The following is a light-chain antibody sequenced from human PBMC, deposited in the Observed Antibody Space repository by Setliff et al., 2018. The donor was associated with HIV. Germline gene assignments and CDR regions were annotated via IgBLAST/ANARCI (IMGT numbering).Light chain of an antibody. CDR1: RSDVGDYNF. CDR3: CSYRSSDTLG. Sequence: QSALAQPASVSGSPGQSITISCSGTRSDVGDYNFVSWYQQYPGRAPKLLIYEVSNRPSGVSARFAGSKFANTASLTISGLQDEDEAYYYCCSYRSSDTLGFGGGTKVTVL. J-gene: IGLJ2*01. CDR2: EVS. V-gene: IGLV2-14*03.